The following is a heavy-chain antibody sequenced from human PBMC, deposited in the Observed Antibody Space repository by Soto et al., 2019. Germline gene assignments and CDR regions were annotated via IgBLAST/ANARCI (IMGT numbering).Heavy chain of an antibody. CDR3: AKALRNYYDRSGYQVPFVY. V-gene: IGHV3-23*01. D-gene: IGHD3-22*01. Sequence: EVQLLESGGGLVQPGGSLRLSCAASGFTFSSYAMSWVRQAPGKGLEWVSAISGSGGSTYYADSVKGRFTVSRDNSKNTFYLQINSARAEDTAVYYCAKALRNYYDRSGYQVPFVYWVQETLVTVSS. CDR2: ISGSGGST. CDR1: GFTFSSYA. J-gene: IGHJ4*02.